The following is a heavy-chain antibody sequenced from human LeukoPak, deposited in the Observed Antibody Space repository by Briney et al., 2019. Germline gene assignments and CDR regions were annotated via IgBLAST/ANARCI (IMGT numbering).Heavy chain of an antibody. D-gene: IGHD2-2*02. CDR1: GFTFSSYG. CDR3: AREYCSSTSCYRVLGY. Sequence: GGSLRLSCAASGFTFSSYGMHWVRQAPGKGLEWVAVIWYGGSNKYYADSVKGRFTISRDNSKNTLYLQMNSLRAEDTAVYYCAREYCSSTSCYRVLGYWGQRTLVTVSS. CDR2: IWYGGSNK. J-gene: IGHJ4*02. V-gene: IGHV3-33*01.